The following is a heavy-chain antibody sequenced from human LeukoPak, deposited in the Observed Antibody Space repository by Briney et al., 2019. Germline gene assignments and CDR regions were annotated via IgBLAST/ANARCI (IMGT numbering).Heavy chain of an antibody. CDR3: AKDGDSSGLVFDS. J-gene: IGHJ4*02. Sequence: PGGSLGLSCAASGFNFNNYFMSWVRQAPGKGLEWVSGISGSGDSTYYADSVKGRLTISRDSSKKTLYLQMNSLRAEDTAVYYCAKDGDSSGLVFDSWGQGTLVTVSS. CDR1: GFNFNNYF. D-gene: IGHD3-22*01. V-gene: IGHV3-23*01. CDR2: ISGSGDST.